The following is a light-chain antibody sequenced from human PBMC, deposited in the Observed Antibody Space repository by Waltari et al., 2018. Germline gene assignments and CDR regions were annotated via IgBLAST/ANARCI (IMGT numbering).Light chain of an antibody. CDR2: WAS. CDR3: QQYYSIPFT. J-gene: IGKJ3*01. V-gene: IGKV4-1*01. CDR1: QSVLYNSDNKNY. Sequence: DIVMTQSPDSLAVSLGERATINCKSSQSVLYNSDNKNYLAWYQQKPGHPPKLLIYWASTRESGVPDRFSGSGSGKDFTLTISSLQAEDVALYYCQQYYSIPFTFGPGTKLDIK.